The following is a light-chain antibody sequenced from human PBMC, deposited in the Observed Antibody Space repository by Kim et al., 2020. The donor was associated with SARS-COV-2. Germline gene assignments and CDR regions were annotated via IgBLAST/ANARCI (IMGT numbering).Light chain of an antibody. V-gene: IGKV1-27*01. CDR1: LGISTY. CDR3: QNYNSAPFT. CDR2: AAS. Sequence: DIQMTQSPSSLSASVGDRVTITCRASLGISTYLAWYQQKPGKVPKLLIYAASTLQSGVPSRFSGSGSGPDFTLTISSLQPEDVATYYCQNYNSAPFTFGPGTKVDIK. J-gene: IGKJ3*01.